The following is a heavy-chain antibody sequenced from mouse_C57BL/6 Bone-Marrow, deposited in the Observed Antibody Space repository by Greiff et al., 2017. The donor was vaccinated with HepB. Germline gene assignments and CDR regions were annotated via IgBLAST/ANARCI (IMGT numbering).Heavy chain of an antibody. V-gene: IGHV1-80*01. CDR1: GYAFSSYW. Sequence: VKLVESGAELVKPGASVKISCKASGYAFSSYWMNWVRQRPGKGLEWIGQIYPGDGDTNYNGKFKGKATLTADKSSSTAYMQLSSLTSEDSAVYFCASYYGSSYWYFDVWGTGTTVTVSS. CDR3: ASYYGSSYWYFDV. CDR2: IYPGDGDT. D-gene: IGHD1-1*01. J-gene: IGHJ1*03.